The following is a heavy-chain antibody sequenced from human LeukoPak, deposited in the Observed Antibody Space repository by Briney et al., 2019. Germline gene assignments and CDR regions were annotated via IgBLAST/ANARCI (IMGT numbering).Heavy chain of an antibody. D-gene: IGHD1-26*01. CDR3: AGAGYSGSYYYYFDF. J-gene: IGHJ4*02. Sequence: ASVKVSCKASVYTFTGYYIHWVRQAPGQGLEWMGWINPDSGGTNYAQKFQGRVTMTRDTSISTVYMELSSLRSDDTPVYYCAGAGYSGSYYYYFDFWGQGTLVTVSS. V-gene: IGHV1-2*02. CDR2: INPDSGGT. CDR1: VYTFTGYY.